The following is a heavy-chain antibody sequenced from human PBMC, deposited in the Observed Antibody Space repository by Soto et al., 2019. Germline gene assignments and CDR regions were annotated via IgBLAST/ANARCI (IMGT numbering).Heavy chain of an antibody. CDR1: GGSISSSRYY. Sequence: SETLSLTCTVSGGSISSSRYYWGWIRQPPGKGLEWIGSIYYSGSTYYNPSLNSRVTISVDTSKNQFSLKLSSVTAADTAVYYCARHRRRNGTQPRNDFLSGYPQAHDAFDICGQGTTVTV. CDR2: IYYSGST. J-gene: IGHJ3*02. V-gene: IGHV4-39*01. D-gene: IGHD3-3*01. CDR3: ARHRRRNGTQPRNDFLSGYPQAHDAFDI.